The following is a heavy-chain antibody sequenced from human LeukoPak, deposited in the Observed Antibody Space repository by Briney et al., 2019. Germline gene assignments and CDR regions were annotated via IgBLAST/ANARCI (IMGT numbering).Heavy chain of an antibody. Sequence: SETLSLTCTVSGGSISSSSYYWGWIRQPPGTGLEWIGSIYYSGSTYYNPSLKSRVTISVDTSKNQFSLKLSSVTAADTAVYYCARSVLSYCSGGSCYFNWFDPWGQGTLVTVPS. CDR2: IYYSGST. V-gene: IGHV4-39*01. CDR1: GGSISSSSYY. CDR3: ARSVLSYCSGGSCYFNWFDP. J-gene: IGHJ5*02. D-gene: IGHD2-15*01.